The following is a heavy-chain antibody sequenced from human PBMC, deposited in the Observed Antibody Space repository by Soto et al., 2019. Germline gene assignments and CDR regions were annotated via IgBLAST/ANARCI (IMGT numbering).Heavy chain of an antibody. CDR3: ARDAYYDFWSGPVDY. Sequence: ASVNVSCKASGYTFTSYGISWVRQAPGQGLEWMGWISAYNGNTNYAQKLQGRVTMTTDTSTSTAYMELRSLRSDDTAVYYCARDAYYDFWSGPVDYWGQGTLVTVSS. V-gene: IGHV1-18*01. CDR1: GYTFTSYG. D-gene: IGHD3-3*01. CDR2: ISAYNGNT. J-gene: IGHJ4*02.